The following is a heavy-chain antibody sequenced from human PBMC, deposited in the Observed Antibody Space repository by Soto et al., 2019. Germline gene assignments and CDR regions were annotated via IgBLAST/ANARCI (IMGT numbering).Heavy chain of an antibody. CDR3: ARSPAGYSSSWSPYYFDY. V-gene: IGHV1-69*13. CDR2: IIPIFGTA. D-gene: IGHD6-13*01. J-gene: IGHJ4*02. Sequence: GASVKVSCKASGGTFSSYAISWVRQAPGQGLEWMGGIIPIFGTANYAQKFQGRVTITADESTSTAYMELSSLRSEDTAVYYCARSPAGYSSSWSPYYFDYWGQGTLVTVS. CDR1: GGTFSSYA.